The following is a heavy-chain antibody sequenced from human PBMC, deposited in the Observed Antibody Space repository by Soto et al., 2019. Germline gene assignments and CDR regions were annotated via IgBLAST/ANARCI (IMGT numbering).Heavy chain of an antibody. CDR2: IYYSGST. D-gene: IGHD1-26*01. CDR1: GGSISSYY. Sequence: QVQLQESGPGLVKPSETLSLTCTVSGGSISSYYWSWIRQPPGKGLEWIGYIYYSGSTNYNPSLKSRVTISVDRSKNQFSLKLSSVTAGDTAVYYCARRYGGNFDYWGQGTLVTVSS. CDR3: ARRYGGNFDY. J-gene: IGHJ4*02. V-gene: IGHV4-59*01.